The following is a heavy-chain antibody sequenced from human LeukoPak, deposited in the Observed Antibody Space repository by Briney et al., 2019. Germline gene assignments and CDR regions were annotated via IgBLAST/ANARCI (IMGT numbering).Heavy chain of an antibody. CDR1: GDSVSSNGAA. Sequence: SQTLSLTCAISGDSVSSNGAAWNWIRQSPSRGLEWLGGTYYRSKWYNDYAVSVKSRITINPDTSKNQFSLQLNSVTPEDTAVYYCARDGVDCSSTSCYPDFDYWGQGTLVTVSS. V-gene: IGHV6-1*01. D-gene: IGHD2-2*01. J-gene: IGHJ4*02. CDR2: TYYRSKWYN. CDR3: ARDGVDCSSTSCYPDFDY.